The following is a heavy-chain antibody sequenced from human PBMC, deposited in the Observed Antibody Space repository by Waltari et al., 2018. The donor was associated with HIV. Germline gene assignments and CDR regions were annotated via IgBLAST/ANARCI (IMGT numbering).Heavy chain of an antibody. CDR1: GFRFGSPW. D-gene: IGHD3-10*02. CDR2: MKSDGGDT. Sequence: EVQLVESGGGLVQPGGSLRLSCAAYGFRFGSPWLYWVRQEPGKGLGWVSIMKSDGGDTNYAESVRGRFTISRDSAENTLYLQMDSLRDEDTAVYYCATGVYNDYVGMDVWGQGTTVTVSS. CDR3: ATGVYNDYVGMDV. J-gene: IGHJ6*02. V-gene: IGHV3-74*01.